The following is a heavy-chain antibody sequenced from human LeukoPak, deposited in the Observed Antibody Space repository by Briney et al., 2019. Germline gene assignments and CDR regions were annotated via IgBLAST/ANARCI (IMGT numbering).Heavy chain of an antibody. Sequence: ASVKVSCKVSGYTLTELSMHWVRQAPGKGLEWMGGFDPVDGETIYAQKFQGRVTMTEDTSTDTAYMELSSLRSEDTAVYYCARDWDSSGHWYGVGLTGLYVWGQGTLVTVSS. CDR1: GYTLTELS. CDR2: FDPVDGET. J-gene: IGHJ4*02. CDR3: ARDWDSSGHWYGVGLTGLYV. D-gene: IGHD6-19*01. V-gene: IGHV1-24*01.